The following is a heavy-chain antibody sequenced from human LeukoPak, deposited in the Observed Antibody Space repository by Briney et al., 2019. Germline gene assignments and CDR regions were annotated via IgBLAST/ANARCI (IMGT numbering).Heavy chain of an antibody. CDR2: IYHSGST. CDR1: GYSISSGHY. Sequence: SETLSLTCSVSGYSISSGHYWGWIRQPPGKGLEWIGSIYHSGSTYYNPSLRSRVTISVDTSKNQFSLKLSSVTAADTAVYYCARGGGGATSSGYYYYYYYMDVWGKGTTVTVSS. D-gene: IGHD1-26*01. V-gene: IGHV4-38-2*02. CDR3: ARGGGGATSSGYYYYYYYMDV. J-gene: IGHJ6*03.